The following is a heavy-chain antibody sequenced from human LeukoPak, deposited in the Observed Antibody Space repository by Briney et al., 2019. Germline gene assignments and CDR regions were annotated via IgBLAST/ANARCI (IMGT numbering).Heavy chain of an antibody. D-gene: IGHD2-15*01. V-gene: IGHV3-30*02. CDR1: GFTFSHYG. Sequence: PGGSLRLSCVASGFTFSHYGFHWVRQAPGKGLEWVGILRPDENRKSYGDSVKGRFTISRDNSKNTVYLQMNTLRAEDTAVYYCVVVLVPAAVWQFDLWGRGTQVTVSS. CDR3: VVVLVPAAVWQFDL. J-gene: IGHJ2*01. CDR2: LRPDENRK.